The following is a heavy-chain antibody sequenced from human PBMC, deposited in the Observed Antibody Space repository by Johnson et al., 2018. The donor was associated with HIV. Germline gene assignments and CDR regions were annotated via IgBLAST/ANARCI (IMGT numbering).Heavy chain of an antibody. CDR2: MWYDGSNK. CDR3: ARESRAGLELRGHAFDI. J-gene: IGHJ3*02. CDR1: GFTFSTYG. Sequence: QVQLVESGGGVVQPGRSLRLSCAASGFTFSTYGMHWVRQAPGKGLEWVAVMWYDGSNKYYADSVKGRFTISRDNSKNTLYLQMNSLRAEDTAVYYCARESRAGLELRGHAFDIWGQGTMVTVSS. D-gene: IGHD1-7*01. V-gene: IGHV3-33*08.